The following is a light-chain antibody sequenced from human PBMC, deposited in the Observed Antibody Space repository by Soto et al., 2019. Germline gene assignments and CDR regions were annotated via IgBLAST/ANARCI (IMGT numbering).Light chain of an antibody. CDR2: DAS. V-gene: IGKV1-5*01. J-gene: IGKJ1*01. CDR1: QSISSW. Sequence: DIQMTQSPSTLSASVGDRVTITCRASQSISSWLAWYQQKPGKAPKLLIYDASSLESGVPSRFSGSGSGTEFTLTISSLQPDDFETYYCQQYNSYSGTFGQGTKVDIX. CDR3: QQYNSYSGT.